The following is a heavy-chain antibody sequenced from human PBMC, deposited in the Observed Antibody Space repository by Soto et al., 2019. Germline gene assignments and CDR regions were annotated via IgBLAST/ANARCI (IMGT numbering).Heavy chain of an antibody. CDR2: IWSHGNAE. Sequence: QVQLEESVGGVVQPGRSLRLSCAASGFFFSTYGMHWVRQAPGKGLEWVALIWSHGNAERYADSVRGRFTISRDNSKNTLYLQMNSLRAEDTAVYYCASEFDGSGRYFDYWGQGTLVTVSS. D-gene: IGHD2-2*03. V-gene: IGHV3-33*01. J-gene: IGHJ4*02. CDR1: GFFFSTYG. CDR3: ASEFDGSGRYFDY.